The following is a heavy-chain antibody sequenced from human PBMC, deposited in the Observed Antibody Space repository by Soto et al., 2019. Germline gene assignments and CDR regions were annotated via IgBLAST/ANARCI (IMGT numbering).Heavy chain of an antibody. CDR2: IYYSGST. CDR3: ARRYGDQFDY. Sequence: QVQLQESGPGLVKPSETLSLTCTVSGDSISSYYWRWIRQPPGKGLEWIGYIYYSGSTNYNPSLKSRVTIAVDTSRNQFSLKLSSVTAADTAVYYCARRYGDQFDYWGQGTLVTVSS. CDR1: GDSISSYY. D-gene: IGHD4-17*01. J-gene: IGHJ4*02. V-gene: IGHV4-59*01.